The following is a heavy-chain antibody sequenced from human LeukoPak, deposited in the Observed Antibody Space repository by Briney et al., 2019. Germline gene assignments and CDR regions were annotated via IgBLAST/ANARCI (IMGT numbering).Heavy chain of an antibody. Sequence: GGSLRLSCAASGFTFSSYSMKWVRQAPGKGLEWVSYISSSSSTIYYADSVKGRFTISRDNAKNSLYLQMNSLRAEDTAVYYCARRAAGTGNWFDPWGQGTLVTVSS. CDR2: ISSSSSTI. D-gene: IGHD6-13*01. V-gene: IGHV3-48*01. CDR1: GFTFSSYS. CDR3: ARRAAGTGNWFDP. J-gene: IGHJ5*02.